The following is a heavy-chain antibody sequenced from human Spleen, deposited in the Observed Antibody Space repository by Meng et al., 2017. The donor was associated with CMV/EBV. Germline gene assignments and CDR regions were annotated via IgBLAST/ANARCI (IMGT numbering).Heavy chain of an antibody. J-gene: IGHJ5*02. D-gene: IGHD2-2*02. CDR2: IYPGDSDT. Sequence: KVSCKGFGYSFTSCWIGWVRQMPGKGLEWMGIIYPGDSDTRYSPSFQGLVTISADKSISTAYLQWRSLKASDTAMYYCARGNPNIVVVPAAIPGWFDPWGQGTLVTVSS. CDR3: ARGNPNIVVVPAAIPGWFDP. V-gene: IGHV5-51*01. CDR1: GYSFTSCW.